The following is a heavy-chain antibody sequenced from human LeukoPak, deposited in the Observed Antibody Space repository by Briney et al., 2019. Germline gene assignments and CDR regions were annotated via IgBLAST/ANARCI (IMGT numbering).Heavy chain of an antibody. J-gene: IGHJ6*02. CDR2: ITTSDGNT. V-gene: IGHV3-23*01. Sequence: GGSLRLSCAASGFTFSSYTMSWVRQAPGKGLEWVSTITTSDGNTYYADSVKGRFTISRDNSKNTLYLQMNSLRAEDTAVYYCAKGSSRFPAADYYYYGMDVWGQGTTVTVSS. CDR3: AKGSSRFPAADYYYYGMDV. CDR1: GFTFSSYT. D-gene: IGHD2-2*01.